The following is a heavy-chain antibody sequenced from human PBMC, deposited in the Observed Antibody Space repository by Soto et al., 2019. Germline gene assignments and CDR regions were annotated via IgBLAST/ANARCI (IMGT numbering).Heavy chain of an antibody. V-gene: IGHV4-61*01. J-gene: IGHJ6*02. CDR1: GGSVSSGSYY. CDR3: ARDAARSTSRYGMDV. D-gene: IGHD2-2*01. CDR2: IYYSGST. Sequence: SETLSLTCTVSGGSVSSGSYYWSWIRQPPGKGLEWIGYIYYSGSTNYNPALKSRVTISVDTSKNQFSLKLSSVTAADTAVYYCARDAARSTSRYGMDVWGQGTTVTVSS.